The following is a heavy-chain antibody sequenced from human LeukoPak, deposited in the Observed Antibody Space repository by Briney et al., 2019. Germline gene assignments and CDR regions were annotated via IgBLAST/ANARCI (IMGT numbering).Heavy chain of an antibody. J-gene: IGHJ4*02. Sequence: SETLSLTCTVSGGSISSYYWSWIRPPPGKGLEWIGYIYYSGSTNYNPSLKSRVTISVDTSKNQFSLKLSSVTAADTAVYYCARGYSRITNFDYWGQGTLVTVSS. CDR2: IYYSGST. CDR1: GGSISSYY. V-gene: IGHV4-59*01. D-gene: IGHD6-13*01. CDR3: ARGYSRITNFDY.